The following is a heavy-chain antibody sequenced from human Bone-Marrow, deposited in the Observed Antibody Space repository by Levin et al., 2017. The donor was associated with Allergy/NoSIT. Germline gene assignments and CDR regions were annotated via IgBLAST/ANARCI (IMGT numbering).Heavy chain of an antibody. V-gene: IGHV1-24*01. CDR1: GDSLTESS. CDR3: ATGATTVPTSPPYFYYGMEV. Sequence: GASVKVSCKISGDSLTESSIHWVRQAPGKGLEWMGGSDPQNGKTNYAQRFQGRVTLTEDTSTDTAYLELTSLTSEDSALYYCATGATTVPTSPPYFYYGMEVWGHGTTVTVSS. D-gene: IGHD4-17*01. CDR2: SDPQNGKT. J-gene: IGHJ6*02.